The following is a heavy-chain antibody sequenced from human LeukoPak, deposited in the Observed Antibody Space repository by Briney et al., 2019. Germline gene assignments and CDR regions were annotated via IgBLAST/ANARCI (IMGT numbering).Heavy chain of an antibody. J-gene: IGHJ4*02. CDR1: GYTFTSYD. CDR3: ARQVAGTLFYFDY. Sequence: ASVKVSCKASGYTFTSYDINWVRQATGQGLEWMGRINPISGGTIYAQKFQGRVTMTRDTSISTVYMELSRLKSDDTAVFYCARQVAGTLFYFDYWGQGALVTVSS. CDR2: INPISGGT. V-gene: IGHV1-2*06. D-gene: IGHD6-19*01.